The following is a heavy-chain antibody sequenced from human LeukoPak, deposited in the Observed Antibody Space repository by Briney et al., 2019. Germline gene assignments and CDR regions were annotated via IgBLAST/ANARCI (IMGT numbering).Heavy chain of an antibody. CDR2: TYYRSKWHN. V-gene: IGHV6-1*01. D-gene: IGHD4-11*01. J-gene: IGHJ4*02. CDR3: AGTTDYSSFLAY. Sequence: SQTLSLTCAISGDSVSSNSAVWNWIRQSPSRGLEWLGRTYYRSKWHNGYADSVKSRISINSDTSKNQFSLHLNSVTPEDTAEYYCAGTTDYSSFLAYWGQGTLVTVSS. CDR1: GDSVSSNSAV.